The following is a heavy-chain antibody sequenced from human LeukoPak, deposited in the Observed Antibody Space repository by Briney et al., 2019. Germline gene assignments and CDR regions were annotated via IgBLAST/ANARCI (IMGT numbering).Heavy chain of an antibody. CDR3: ARSGSSWTGRFDY. CDR2: IYPGDSDT. CDR1: GYGFTNYW. Sequence: KGGESLKISCKGSGYGFTNYWIAWVRQMPGEGLEWMGIIYPGDSDTRYSPSFQGQVTISADKSISTAYLQWSSLKASDTAMYYCARSGSSWTGRFDYWGQGTLVTVSS. V-gene: IGHV5-51*01. D-gene: IGHD6-13*01. J-gene: IGHJ4*02.